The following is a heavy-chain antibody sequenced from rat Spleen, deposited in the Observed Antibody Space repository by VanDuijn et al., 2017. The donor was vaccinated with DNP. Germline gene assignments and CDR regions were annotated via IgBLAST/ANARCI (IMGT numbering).Heavy chain of an antibody. J-gene: IGHJ4*01. Sequence: EVQLVESGGGLVQPGRSLKLSCAASGFTFSDYNMAWVRQAPKKGLEWVATIVYYGSSSYYGDSVTGRFTISRDNAKSTLYLQMDSLRSEDTATYYCTTHGSIATISTGAMDVWGQGTSVTVSS. CDR3: TTHGSIATISTGAMDV. V-gene: IGHV5S10*01. D-gene: IGHD1-2*01. CDR2: IVYYGSSS. CDR1: GFTFSDYN.